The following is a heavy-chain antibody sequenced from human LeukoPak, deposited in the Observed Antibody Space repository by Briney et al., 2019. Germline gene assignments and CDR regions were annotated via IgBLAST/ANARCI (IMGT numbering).Heavy chain of an antibody. Sequence: GGSLRLSCAASGFTFSNFWMHWVRQAPGKGLVWVALIYGDGSFTRYADSVKGRFTISRDNAKNTVYLQMNSLRAEDTAVYYCARDSGTPDYWGQGTLVTVSS. CDR3: ARDSGTPDY. CDR1: GFTFSNFW. V-gene: IGHV3-74*01. D-gene: IGHD1-1*01. CDR2: IYGDGSFT. J-gene: IGHJ4*02.